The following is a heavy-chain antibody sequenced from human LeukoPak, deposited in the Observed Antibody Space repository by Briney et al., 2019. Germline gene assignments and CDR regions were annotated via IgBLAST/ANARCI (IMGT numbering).Heavy chain of an antibody. CDR3: ARDAYASGSHDY. CDR2: IQQSGGRT. CDR1: GLTVSSYA. Sequence: GESLRLSCGASGLTVSSYAMTWVRQAPGRGLEWVANIQQSGGRTHYEDSVKGRFTISRDNAINSLYLQLSSLRVEDTAVYYCARDAYASGSHDYWGQGTLVTVSS. V-gene: IGHV3-7*04. J-gene: IGHJ4*02. D-gene: IGHD3-10*01.